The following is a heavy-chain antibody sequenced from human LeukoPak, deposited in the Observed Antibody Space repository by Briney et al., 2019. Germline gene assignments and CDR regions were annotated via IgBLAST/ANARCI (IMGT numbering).Heavy chain of an antibody. D-gene: IGHD6-13*01. CDR3: ARGGSSSWYSGELYDY. CDR1: GFTFSSYA. J-gene: IGHJ4*02. V-gene: IGHV3-23*01. Sequence: GGSLRLSCAASGFTFSSYAMSWVRQAPGKGLEWVSAISGSGGSTYYADSVKGRFTISRDNSKNTLYLQMNSLRAEDTAVYYCARGGSSSWYSGELYDYWGQGTLVTVSS. CDR2: ISGSGGST.